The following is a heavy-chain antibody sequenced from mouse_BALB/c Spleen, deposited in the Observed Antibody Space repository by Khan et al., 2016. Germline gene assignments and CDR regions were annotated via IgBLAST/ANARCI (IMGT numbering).Heavy chain of an antibody. CDR1: GYTFTSYW. CDR3: ASLDSSGYYAMDY. V-gene: IGHV1-7*01. J-gene: IGHJ4*01. D-gene: IGHD3-2*01. Sequence: QVQLQQSGAELAKPGASVKMSCKASGYTFTSYWMHWVKQRPGQGLEWIGYINPSTGYPEYNQKFKDKATLTADKSSSTAYMQLSSLTSEDSAVYYCASLDSSGYYAMDYWGQGTSVTVSS. CDR2: INPSTGYP.